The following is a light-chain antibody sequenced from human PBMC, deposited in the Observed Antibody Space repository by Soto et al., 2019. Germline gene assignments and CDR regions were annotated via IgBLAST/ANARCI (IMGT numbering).Light chain of an antibody. J-gene: IGLJ1*01. V-gene: IGLV2-14*01. CDR2: DVT. CDR3: SSYRRGSTYV. CDR1: SSDIGGFNY. Sequence: QSVLTQPASVSGSPGQSITVSCTGTSSDIGGFNYVSWYQQHPGKAPRLMLYDVTNRPSGVSNRFSGSKSGNTGSLTISGLRAEDEADYYCSSYRRGSTYVFGTGTKVTVL.